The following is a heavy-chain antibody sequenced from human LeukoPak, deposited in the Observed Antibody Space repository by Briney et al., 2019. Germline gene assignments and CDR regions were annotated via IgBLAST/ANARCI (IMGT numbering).Heavy chain of an antibody. CDR2: VSGSGIST. J-gene: IGHJ4*02. CDR3: AKIGIAAGDTDY. V-gene: IGHV3-23*01. CDR1: GYTFSSYA. Sequence: GGSLRLSCAASGYTFSSYAMRWVRQAPGKGLEWVSSVSGSGISTYYADSVKGRFTISRDNSKNTLYLQTNSLRAEDTALYYCAKIGIAAGDTDYWGQGTLVTVSS. D-gene: IGHD6-13*01.